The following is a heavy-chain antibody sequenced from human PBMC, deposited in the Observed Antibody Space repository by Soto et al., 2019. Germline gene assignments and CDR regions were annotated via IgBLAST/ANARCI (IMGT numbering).Heavy chain of an antibody. J-gene: IGHJ4*02. CDR1: GFTFSSYA. D-gene: IGHD2-2*01. CDR2: ISGSSSYI. CDR3: ASESRYCNSTSCYVVPIDY. V-gene: IGHV3-21*01. Sequence: GGSLRLSCAASGFTFSSYAMSWVRQAPGKGLEWVSAISGSSSYIYYADSVKGRFTISRDNAKNSLYLQMNSLRAEDTAVYYCASESRYCNSTSCYVVPIDYWGQGTLVTVSS.